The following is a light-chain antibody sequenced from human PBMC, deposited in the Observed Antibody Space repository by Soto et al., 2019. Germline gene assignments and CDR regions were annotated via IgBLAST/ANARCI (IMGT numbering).Light chain of an antibody. Sequence: EIVLTQSPATLSLSPGERATLSCRTSQSVSSHLAWFQQRPGQAPRLLIYDASNRSTGIPARFSGRGSGKYFTITISSLEPEDFAVYYCQQRSSAITFGQGTRLEIK. CDR2: DAS. J-gene: IGKJ5*01. CDR3: QQRSSAIT. CDR1: QSVSSH. V-gene: IGKV3-11*01.